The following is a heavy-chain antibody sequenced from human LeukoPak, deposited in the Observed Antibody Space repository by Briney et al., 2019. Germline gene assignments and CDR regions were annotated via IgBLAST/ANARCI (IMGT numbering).Heavy chain of an antibody. CDR3: ARDSSRGYSGYESDY. D-gene: IGHD5-12*01. CDR2: IIPIFGTA. CDR1: GGTFSSYA. V-gene: IGHV1-69*13. J-gene: IGHJ4*02. Sequence: ASVKVSCKASGGTFSSYAISRVRQAPGQGLEWMGGIIPIFGTANYAQKFQGRVTIAADESTSTAYMELSSLRSEDTAVYYCARDSSRGYSGYESDYWGQGTLVTVSS.